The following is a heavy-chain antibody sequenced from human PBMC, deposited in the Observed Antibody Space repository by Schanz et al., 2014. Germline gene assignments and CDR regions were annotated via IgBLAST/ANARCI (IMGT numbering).Heavy chain of an antibody. Sequence: QVQLVQSEAEVKKPGSSVKVSCKASGGTFSSYTISWVRQAPGQGLEWLGWMNPNSGNPGFAQKFRGRVTMTSNTSMSTAYIELHILTSEDTAVYYCARGRTFDYWGQGTLVIVSS. J-gene: IGHJ4*02. CDR1: GGTFSSYT. CDR3: ARGRTFDY. V-gene: IGHV1-8*02. CDR2: MNPNSGNP.